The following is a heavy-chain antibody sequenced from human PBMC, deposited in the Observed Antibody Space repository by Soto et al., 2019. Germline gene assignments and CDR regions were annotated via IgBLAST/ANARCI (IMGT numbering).Heavy chain of an antibody. D-gene: IGHD3-3*01. CDR2: ISGSGGST. CDR1: GFTFSSYA. J-gene: IGHJ4*02. CDR3: AKVVGRITIFGVVLDRYYFDY. V-gene: IGHV3-23*01. Sequence: GGSLRLSCAASGFTFSSYAMSWVRQAPGKGLEWVSAISGSGGSTYYADSVKGRFTISRDNSKNTLYLQMNSLRAEDTAVYYCAKVVGRITIFGVVLDRYYFDYWGQGTLVTVSS.